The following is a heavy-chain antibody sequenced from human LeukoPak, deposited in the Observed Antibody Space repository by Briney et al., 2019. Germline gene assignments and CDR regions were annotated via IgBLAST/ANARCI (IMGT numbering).Heavy chain of an antibody. CDR3: ARMPEVHGWGRYLMDV. V-gene: IGHV2-70*11. CDR2: IDWDDDK. CDR1: GFSLSTSGMS. J-gene: IGHJ6*03. Sequence: SGPALVKPTPALCLTCTFSGFSLSTSGMSVTWIRQPPGKALEWLARIDWDDDKYYSASLRSSLTVSKDTSKNQVVLTMTDMDPVDAATYYSARMPEVHGWGRYLMDVWGKGTTVTVSS. D-gene: IGHD3-10*01.